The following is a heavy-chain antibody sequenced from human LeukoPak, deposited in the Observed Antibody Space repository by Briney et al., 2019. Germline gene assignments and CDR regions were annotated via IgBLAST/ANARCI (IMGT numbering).Heavy chain of an antibody. D-gene: IGHD3-16*01. CDR2: ISRSGEST. Sequence: PGGSLRLSCAASGFTFSGFAMSWIRQAPGKGLEWVSSISRSGESTFYADSVRGRFTISRDNSKNTLYLQMSSLRAEDTAVYYCAKVDEVFGGIYYYYYMDVWGKGTTVTVSS. V-gene: IGHV3-23*01. CDR3: AKVDEVFGGIYYYYYMDV. CDR1: GFTFSGFA. J-gene: IGHJ6*03.